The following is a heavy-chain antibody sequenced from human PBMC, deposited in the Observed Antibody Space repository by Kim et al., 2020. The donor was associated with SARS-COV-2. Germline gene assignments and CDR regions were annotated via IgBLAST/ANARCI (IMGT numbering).Heavy chain of an antibody. J-gene: IGHJ4*02. Sequence: ATMEYGASVKGRFGISRDDSKNTVSLQMNGLKTEDTAVYYCATIGASGWDFWGQGTRVTVSS. CDR2: ATM. V-gene: IGHV3-15*01. D-gene: IGHD3-10*01. CDR3: ATIGASGWDF.